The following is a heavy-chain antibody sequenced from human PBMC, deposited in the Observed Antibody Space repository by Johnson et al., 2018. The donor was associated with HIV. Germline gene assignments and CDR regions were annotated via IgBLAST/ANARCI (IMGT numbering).Heavy chain of an antibody. CDR1: RFTFDSYG. D-gene: IGHD6-19*01. J-gene: IGHJ3*01. Sequence: QVQLVESGGGVVQPGGSLRLSCAASRFTFDSYGMHWVRQAPGRGLEWVAVISHDGSHKYYADYVKGRFTISRDNSKNMLYLQMNSLRPEDTAVYYCATFGYTSGWIVTDDAFDVWGHGTLVTVSS. CDR3: ATFGYTSGWIVTDDAFDV. V-gene: IGHV3-30*06. CDR2: ISHDGSHK.